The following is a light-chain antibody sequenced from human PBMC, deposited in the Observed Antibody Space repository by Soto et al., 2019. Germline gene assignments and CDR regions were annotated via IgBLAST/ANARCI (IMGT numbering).Light chain of an antibody. V-gene: IGLV2-8*01. J-gene: IGLJ1*01. CDR3: SSYAGSNTIYV. CDR2: RVT. CDR1: SSDVGAYNF. Sequence: QSALTQPPSASGSPGQSVTISCTGTSSDVGAYNFVSWYQQLPGKAPKLIIYRVTQRPSGVPDRFSGSKSGNTASLTVSGLQAEDEADYYCSSYAGSNTIYVFGTGTQLTVL.